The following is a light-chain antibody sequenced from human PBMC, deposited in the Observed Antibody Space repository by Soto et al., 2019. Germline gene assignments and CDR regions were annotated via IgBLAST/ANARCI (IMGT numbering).Light chain of an antibody. CDR1: QSVSSSY. CDR2: GAS. CDR3: QQYGSSPQT. J-gene: IGKJ1*01. Sequence: EIVLTASPGTLPLSPRERASLSCRASQSVSSSYLAWYQQKPGQAPRLLIYGASSRATGIPDRFSGSGSGTDFTLTISRLEPEDFAVYYCQQYGSSPQTVGQGTKVDIK. V-gene: IGKV3-20*01.